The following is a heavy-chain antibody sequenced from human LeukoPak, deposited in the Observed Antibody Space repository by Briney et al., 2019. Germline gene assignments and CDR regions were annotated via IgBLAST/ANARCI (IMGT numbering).Heavy chain of an antibody. Sequence: ASVKVSCKASGYGFTGYYIHWVRQAPGQGLEWMGRINPHSGDTTYAQKFHGRVTLTTDPSISTAYMELGRLRYDDTAVYHCARDESGRWFAPGGRESLVTVSS. CDR2: INPHSGDT. CDR3: ARDESGRWFAP. CDR1: GYGFTGYY. D-gene: IGHD1-14*01. J-gene: IGHJ5*02. V-gene: IGHV1-2*06.